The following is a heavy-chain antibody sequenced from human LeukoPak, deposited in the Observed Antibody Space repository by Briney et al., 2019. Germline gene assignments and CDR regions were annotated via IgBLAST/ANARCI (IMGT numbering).Heavy chain of an antibody. J-gene: IGHJ4*02. CDR2: INHSGST. CDR3: ARPAEARSYFWSGYHDYFDY. Sequence: MPSETLSLTCAVYGGSFSGYYWSWIRQPPGKGLEWIGEINHSGSTNYNPSLKSRVTISVDTSKNQFSLKLSSVTAADTAVYYCARPAEARSYFWSGYHDYFDYWGQGTLVTVSS. D-gene: IGHD3-3*01. CDR1: GGSFSGYY. V-gene: IGHV4-34*01.